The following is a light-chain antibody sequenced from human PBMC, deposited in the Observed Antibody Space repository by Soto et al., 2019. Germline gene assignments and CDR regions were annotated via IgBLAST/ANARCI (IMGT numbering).Light chain of an antibody. CDR2: DVS. J-gene: IGLJ1*01. CDR1: SSDVGGYNY. CDR3: CSHAGSYTYV. V-gene: IGLV2-11*01. Sequence: QSALTQPRSVSGSPGQSVTISCTGTSSDVGGYNYVSWYQQHPGKAPKVIIYDVSKRPSGVPDRFSASKSGNTASLTISGLQAEDEADYYCCSHAGSYTYVFGTGTQLTVL.